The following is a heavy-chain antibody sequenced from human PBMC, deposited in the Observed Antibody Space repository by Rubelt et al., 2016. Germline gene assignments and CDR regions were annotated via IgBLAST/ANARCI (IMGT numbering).Heavy chain of an antibody. D-gene: IGHD6-13*01. Sequence: QLQLQESGPGLVKPSETLSLTCTVSGGSISSSYYWGWIRQPPGEGLEWIGSIYYSGSTYYSPSLKSRVTISVDTSRNQFSLKMSSGTAADTAVYYCASRTYSSSPFDPWGQGTLVTVSS. CDR3: ASRTYSSSPFDP. J-gene: IGHJ5*02. V-gene: IGHV4-39*01. CDR2: IYYSGST. CDR1: GGSISSSYY.